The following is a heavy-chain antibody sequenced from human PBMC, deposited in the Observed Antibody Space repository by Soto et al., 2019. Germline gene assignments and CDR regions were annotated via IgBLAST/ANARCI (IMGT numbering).Heavy chain of an antibody. CDR3: AGGERVQQWHTIDY. Sequence: QVQLVQSGAEVKKPGASVKVSCKASGYTFTNYYIHWVRQAPGQGLEWLGFINPRGGSTDSVQAFLGRVNMTGDTSTTTGYMELTSLTTEDTAVYFCAGGERVQQWHTIDYWGQGTPGTVSA. CDR1: GYTFTNYY. J-gene: IGHJ4*02. D-gene: IGHD1-26*01. CDR2: INPRGGST. V-gene: IGHV1-46*01.